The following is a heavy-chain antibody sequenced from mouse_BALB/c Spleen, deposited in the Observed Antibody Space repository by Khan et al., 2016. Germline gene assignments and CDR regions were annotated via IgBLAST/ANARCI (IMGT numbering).Heavy chain of an antibody. Sequence: EVELVESGGGLVKPGGSLKLSCAASGFTFSSYAMSWVRQTPEKRLEWVATISSGGSYTYYPDSVKGRFTISRYNAKNTLYLQMSSLRSEDTAMYYCVYYYGSSGAMDYWGQGTSVTVSS. J-gene: IGHJ4*01. V-gene: IGHV5-9-3*01. CDR2: ISSGGSYT. CDR1: GFTFSSYA. CDR3: VYYYGSSGAMDY. D-gene: IGHD1-1*01.